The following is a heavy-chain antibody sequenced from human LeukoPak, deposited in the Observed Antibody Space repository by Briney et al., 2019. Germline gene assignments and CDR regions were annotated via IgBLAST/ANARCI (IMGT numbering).Heavy chain of an antibody. CDR2: IIPIFGTA. J-gene: IGHJ4*02. CDR1: GGTFSSYA. D-gene: IGHD3-22*01. CDR3: ARANYYDSSGYPDY. Sequence: SVKVSYKASGGTFSSYAISWVRQAPGQGLEWMGGIIPIFGTANYAQKFQGRVTITADESTSTAYMELSSLRSEDTAVYYCARANYYDSSGYPDYWGQGTLVTVSS. V-gene: IGHV1-69*13.